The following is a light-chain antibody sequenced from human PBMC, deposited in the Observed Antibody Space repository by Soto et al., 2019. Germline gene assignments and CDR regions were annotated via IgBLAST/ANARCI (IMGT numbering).Light chain of an antibody. CDR3: QQYNSYSLA. V-gene: IGKV1-5*03. CDR1: QSISSW. Sequence: DIQMTQSPSTLSASVGDRVNITCRASQSISSWLAWYQQKPGKAPKLLIYKASSLESGVPSRFSGSGSGTEFPLTRSSLQPDVFATYCGQQYNSYSLAFGGGTKVHLK. J-gene: IGKJ4*01. CDR2: KAS.